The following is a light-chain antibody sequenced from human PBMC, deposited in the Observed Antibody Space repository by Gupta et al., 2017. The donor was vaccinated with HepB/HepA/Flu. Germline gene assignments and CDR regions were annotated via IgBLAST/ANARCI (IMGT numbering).Light chain of an antibody. V-gene: IGLV2-23*02. Sequence: QSALIQPASVSGSPGQSITISCTGTSSDVGRYNLVSWYQQHPGKAPKRIIYEVSKWPSGVSSRFSGSKSGNTASLTISGLQTEDEADYYCSSFGGGDMVLFGGGTKVTVL. CDR2: EVS. CDR3: SSFGGGDMVL. CDR1: SSDVGRYNL. J-gene: IGLJ2*01.